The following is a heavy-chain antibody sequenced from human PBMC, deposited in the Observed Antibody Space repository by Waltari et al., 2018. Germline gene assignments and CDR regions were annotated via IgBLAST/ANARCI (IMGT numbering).Heavy chain of an antibody. D-gene: IGHD3-9*01. Sequence: QVQLVQSGAEVKKPGASVRVSCKASGYTFTNYGISWVRQAPGQGLEWVGWVRAYKGDTKYAQKLQDRVTMTTDTSTSTAYMEVRSLRSDDTAVYYCARDRNSWLKTDYWGQGTLVTVSS. V-gene: IGHV1-18*01. CDR1: GYTFTNYG. J-gene: IGHJ4*02. CDR3: ARDRNSWLKTDY. CDR2: VRAYKGDT.